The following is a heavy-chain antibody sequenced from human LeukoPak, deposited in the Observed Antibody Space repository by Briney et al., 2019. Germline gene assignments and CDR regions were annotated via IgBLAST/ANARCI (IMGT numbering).Heavy chain of an antibody. Sequence: GGSLRLSCAASGFTFSSYAMSWVRQAPGKGLEWVANIKQDGSEKYYVDSVKGRFTISRDNAKNSLYLQMNSLRAEDTAVYYCARSPILPYTAMDHFDYWGQGTLVTVSS. V-gene: IGHV3-7*03. CDR1: GFTFSSYA. D-gene: IGHD5-18*01. CDR2: IKQDGSEK. J-gene: IGHJ4*02. CDR3: ARSPILPYTAMDHFDY.